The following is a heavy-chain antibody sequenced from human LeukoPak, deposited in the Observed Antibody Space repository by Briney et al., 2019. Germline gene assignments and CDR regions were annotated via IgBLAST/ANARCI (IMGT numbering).Heavy chain of an antibody. CDR2: MNPNSGNT. J-gene: IGHJ4*02. CDR3: ARDSDFNHY. Sequence: ASVKVSCKASGYTFTSYDINWVRQATGQGLEWMGWMNPNSGNTGYAQKFQGRVTMTRDTSTSTVYMELSSLRSEDMAVYYCARDSDFNHYWGQGTLVTVSS. V-gene: IGHV1-8*01. D-gene: IGHD2-21*01. CDR1: GYTFTSYD.